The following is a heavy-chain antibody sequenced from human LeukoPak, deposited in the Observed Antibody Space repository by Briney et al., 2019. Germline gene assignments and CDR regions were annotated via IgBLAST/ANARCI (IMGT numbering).Heavy chain of an antibody. CDR2: ISYDGSNI. Sequence: PGGSLRLSCAVSGFTLTTYVMHWVRQVPGKGLEWVAIISYDGSNIYYVDSVKGRFTVSRDNSKNTVFLQMNSLRTDDAGVYYCARGRYSYGYMDFWGHGTLVIVSS. CDR1: GFTLTTYV. D-gene: IGHD5-18*01. V-gene: IGHV3-30*03. J-gene: IGHJ4*01. CDR3: ARGRYSYGYMDF.